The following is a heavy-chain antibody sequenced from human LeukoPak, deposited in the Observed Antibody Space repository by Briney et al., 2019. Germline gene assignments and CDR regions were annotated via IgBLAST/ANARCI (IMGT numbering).Heavy chain of an antibody. CDR3: AKDLWGSGSYKGGAFDI. Sequence: GGSLRLSCAASGFTFSSYAMSWVRQAPGKGLEWVSAISGSGGSTYYADSVKGRFTISRDNSKNTLYLQMNSLRAEDTAVYYCAKDLWGSGSYKGGAFDIWGQGTMVTVSS. D-gene: IGHD1-26*01. V-gene: IGHV3-23*01. CDR1: GFTFSSYA. CDR2: ISGSGGST. J-gene: IGHJ3*02.